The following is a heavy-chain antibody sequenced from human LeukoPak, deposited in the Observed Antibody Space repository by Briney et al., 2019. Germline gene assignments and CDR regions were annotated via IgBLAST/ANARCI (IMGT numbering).Heavy chain of an antibody. CDR1: GFTFRDYG. CDR2: IRYDGNTK. V-gene: IGHV3-30*02. CDR3: AKIAQGGGFFDY. Sequence: PGGSLRLSCAASGFTFRDYGMHWVRQAPGKGLEWVAFIRYDGNTKSYADSVKGRFTISRDNSKNTLYLQMNSLRAEDTAVYYCAKIAQGGGFFDYWGRGTLVTVSS. D-gene: IGHD3-16*01. J-gene: IGHJ4*02.